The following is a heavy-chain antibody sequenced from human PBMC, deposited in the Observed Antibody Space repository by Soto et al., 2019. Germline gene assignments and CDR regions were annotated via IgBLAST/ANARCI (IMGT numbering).Heavy chain of an antibody. Sequence: QVQLVESGGGVVQPGRTLRLSCAASGFTFSNYVMRWVRQAPGKGLEWVAVIAYDGTNKYYADSVKGRFTISRDSSKKTMRLERSSPECEATAVSYCAKGRERLAVLMDATFSHYYYYQYGMGVWGQGNTVSVSS. CDR1: GFTFSNYV. V-gene: IGHV3-30*18. D-gene: IGHD2-15*01. CDR2: IAYDGTNK. J-gene: IGHJ6*02. CDR3: AKGRERLAVLMDATFSHYYYYQYGMGV.